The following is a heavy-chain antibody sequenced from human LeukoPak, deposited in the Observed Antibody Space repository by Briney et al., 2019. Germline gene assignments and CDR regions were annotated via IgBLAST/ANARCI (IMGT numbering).Heavy chain of an antibody. CDR2: AYYSGST. V-gene: IGHV4-59*08. J-gene: IGHJ5*02. D-gene: IGHD6-19*01. Sequence: SETLSLTCSVFGGSISNYYWSWLRQPPGKGLEWFGYAYYSGSTTYNPSLESRVTISVDTSTNQFSLKLTAVTAADTAVYYCARNSAVATSRSWFDRWGQGTLVTVSS. CDR3: ARNSAVATSRSWFDR. CDR1: GGSISNYY.